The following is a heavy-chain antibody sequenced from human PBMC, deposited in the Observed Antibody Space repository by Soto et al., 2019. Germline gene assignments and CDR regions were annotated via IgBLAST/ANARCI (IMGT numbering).Heavy chain of an antibody. CDR2: IYYSGTT. D-gene: IGHD3-16*01. Sequence: QVQLQESGPGLVKPSETLSLTCAVSGDSVSNDNYYWSWIRQPPGKGLEWIGYIYYSGTTNYNSYLKSRLSLSVDMSKNPFSLKLASVTAADTAVYFCARSQRGRTAFTFDYWGQGALVTVSS. CDR1: GDSVSNDNYY. J-gene: IGHJ4*02. CDR3: ARSQRGRTAFTFDY. V-gene: IGHV4-61*01.